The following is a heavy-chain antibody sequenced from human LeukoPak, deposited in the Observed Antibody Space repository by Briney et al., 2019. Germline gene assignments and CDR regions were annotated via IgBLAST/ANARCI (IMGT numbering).Heavy chain of an antibody. CDR3: ARTHPDYYYYYMDV. V-gene: IGHV4-34*01. CDR2: INHSGST. Sequence: SETLSLTCAVYDGSFSGYSWTWIRQPPGKGLEWIGEINHSGSTNYNPSLKSRVTISVDTSKNQFSLKLSSVTATDTAVYYCARTHPDYYYYYMDVWGKGTTVTVSS. CDR1: DGSFSGYS. J-gene: IGHJ6*03.